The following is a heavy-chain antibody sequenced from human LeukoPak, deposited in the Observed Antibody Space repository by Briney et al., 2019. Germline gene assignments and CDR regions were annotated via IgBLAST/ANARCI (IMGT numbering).Heavy chain of an antibody. CDR1: GGSFSGYY. CDR2: INHSGST. D-gene: IGHD3-22*01. J-gene: IGHJ4*02. V-gene: IGHV4-34*01. CDR3: ASQGGTYDSSGHPRSPDDY. Sequence: SETLSLTCAVYGGSFSGYYWSWIRQPPGKGLEWIGEINHSGSTNYNPSLKSRVTISVDTSKNQFSLKLSSVTAADTAVYYCASQGGTYDSSGHPRSPDDYWGQGTLVTVSS.